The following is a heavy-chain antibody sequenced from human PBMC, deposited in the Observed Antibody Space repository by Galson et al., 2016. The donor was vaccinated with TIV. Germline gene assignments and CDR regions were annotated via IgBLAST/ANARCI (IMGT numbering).Heavy chain of an antibody. CDR3: ATSRFAGLLTYYFDQ. J-gene: IGHJ4*02. Sequence: SVKVSCKASSGTVNNYVINLLRQAPGRRPEWMGEIISIFDKVTYAQGFQGRVTVTADDSTGTAYMELSDLRSEDTAIYFCATSRFAGLLTYYFDQWGQGTLVTVSS. D-gene: IGHD2-21*01. CDR2: IISIFDKV. V-gene: IGHV1-69*13. CDR1: SGTVNNYV.